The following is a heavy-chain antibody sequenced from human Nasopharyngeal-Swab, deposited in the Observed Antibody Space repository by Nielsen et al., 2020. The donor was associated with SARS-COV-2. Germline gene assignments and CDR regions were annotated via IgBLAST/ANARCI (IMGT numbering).Heavy chain of an antibody. CDR1: GFTFSSYW. D-gene: IGHD6-13*01. CDR2: IKQDGSEK. V-gene: IGHV3-7*03. J-gene: IGHJ4*02. CDR3: ASASCSSWDFDY. Sequence: GESLKISCAASGFTFSSYWMSWVRQAPGKGLEWVANIKQDGSEKYYVDSVKGRFTISRDNAKNSLYLQMNSLRAEDTAVYYCASASCSSWDFDYWGQGTLVTVSS.